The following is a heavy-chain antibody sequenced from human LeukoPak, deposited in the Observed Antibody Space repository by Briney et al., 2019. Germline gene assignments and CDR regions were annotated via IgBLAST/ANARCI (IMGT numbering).Heavy chain of an antibody. J-gene: IGHJ4*02. CDR1: GFTFSSYG. D-gene: IGHD3-10*01. Sequence: PGGSLRLSCAASGFTFSSYGMHWVRQAPGKGLEWVAVISYDGSNKYYADSVKGRFTISRDNSKNTLYLQMNSLGAEDTAVYYCAKEVLWFGELLEVPYFDYWGQGTLVTVSS. CDR3: AKEVLWFGELLEVPYFDY. CDR2: ISYDGSNK. V-gene: IGHV3-30*18.